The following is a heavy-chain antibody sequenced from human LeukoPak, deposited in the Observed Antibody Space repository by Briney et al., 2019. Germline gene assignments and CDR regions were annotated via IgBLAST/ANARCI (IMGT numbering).Heavy chain of an antibody. D-gene: IGHD3-9*01. J-gene: IGHJ4*02. V-gene: IGHV3-74*01. CDR2: ITNDGSST. Sequence: TGGSLRLSCAASGLTFSSHWMHWVRQAPGKGLVWVSRITNDGSSTTYADSVKGRFTISRDNAKNMLYLQVNSLRAEDTAVYYCVKNQRYDILTGVFDYWGQGTLVTVSS. CDR3: VKNQRYDILTGVFDY. CDR1: GLTFSSHW.